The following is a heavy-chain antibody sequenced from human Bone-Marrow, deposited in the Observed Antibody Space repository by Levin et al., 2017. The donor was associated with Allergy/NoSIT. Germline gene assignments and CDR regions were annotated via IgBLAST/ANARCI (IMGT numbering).Heavy chain of an antibody. V-gene: IGHV4-39*02. D-gene: IGHD1-1*01. J-gene: IGHJ3*02. CDR2: MYSSGST. CDR3: ARWRTSGTAGGGAFDI. Sequence: SETLSLTCTVSGGSISTNVYFWVWIRQPPGKGLEWIGGMYSSGSTYYNLSLQSRLTISVDTSKQHFSLNLSSVTAAATAVYYCARWRTSGTAGGGAFDIWGQGTTVIVSS. CDR1: GGSISTNVYF.